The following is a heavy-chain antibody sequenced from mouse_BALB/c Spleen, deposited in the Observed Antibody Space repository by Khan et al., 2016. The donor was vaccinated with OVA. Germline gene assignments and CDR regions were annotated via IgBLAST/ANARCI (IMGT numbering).Heavy chain of an antibody. V-gene: IGHV5-6*01. CDR2: ISSGGHFT. J-gene: IGHJ4*01. CDR3: ARSITTAKGDYCTMDY. D-gene: IGHD1-2*01. Sequence: EVELVESGGDLVKPGGSLKLSCAASGFTFSNYGMSWVRQTPDKRLEWVATISSGGHFTYYPDSVKGRFTISRDNAKITLYLQMNSLKSEDTAMYYCARSITTAKGDYCTMDYWGQGTLVTVSS. CDR1: GFTFSNYG.